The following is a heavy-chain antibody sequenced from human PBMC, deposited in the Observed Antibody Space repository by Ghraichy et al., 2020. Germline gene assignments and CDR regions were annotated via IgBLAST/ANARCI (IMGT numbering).Heavy chain of an antibody. Sequence: GGSLRLSCAASGFTFSSYSMNWVRQAPGKGLEWVSYISSSSSTIYYADSVKGRFTISRDNAKNSLYLQMNSLRDEDTAVYYCARDQSAGYWNFFEYSSPYYYYYGMDVWGQGTTVTVSS. V-gene: IGHV3-48*02. CDR1: GFTFSSYS. J-gene: IGHJ6*02. CDR3: ARDQSAGYWNFFEYSSPYYYYYGMDV. D-gene: IGHD6-6*01. CDR2: ISSSSSTI.